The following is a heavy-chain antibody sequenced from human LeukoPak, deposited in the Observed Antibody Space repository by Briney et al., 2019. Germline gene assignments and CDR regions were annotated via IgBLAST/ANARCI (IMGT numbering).Heavy chain of an antibody. CDR2: ISDSGTKK. Sequence: GRSLRLSCAASGFTFSTYAMHWVRQAPGKGLEWVAVISDSGTKKYYADSVKGRFTLSRDNSKNMLYLQMNSLRVEDTAVYYCAGGRKMYYYDSIQGFDYWGQGTLVTVSS. D-gene: IGHD3-22*01. CDR1: GFTFSTYA. CDR3: AGGRKMYYYDSIQGFDY. V-gene: IGHV3-30-3*01. J-gene: IGHJ4*02.